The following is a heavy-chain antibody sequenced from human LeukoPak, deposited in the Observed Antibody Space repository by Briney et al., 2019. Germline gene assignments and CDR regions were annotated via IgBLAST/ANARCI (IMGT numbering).Heavy chain of an antibody. Sequence: GGSLRLSCAASGIAFSSHSMNWVRQAPGRGLEWVSYISSSTTAIYYADSVKGRFTISRDNARNSLYLQMNSLRAEDTAVCYCARAWGSYRYYFDYWGHATLVTVSS. D-gene: IGHD3-16*02. J-gene: IGHJ4*01. V-gene: IGHV3-48*04. CDR1: GIAFSSHS. CDR2: ISSSTTAI. CDR3: ARAWGSYRYYFDY.